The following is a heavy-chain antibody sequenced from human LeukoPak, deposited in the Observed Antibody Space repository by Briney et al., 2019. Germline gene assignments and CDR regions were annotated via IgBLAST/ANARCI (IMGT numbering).Heavy chain of an antibody. D-gene: IGHD4-11*01. CDR3: ARDRLAAPIRPTVTSS. V-gene: IGHV4-39*02. J-gene: IGHJ5*02. CDR2: IYYSGST. CDR1: GGSISSSSYY. Sequence: RPSETLSLTYTVSGGSISSSSYYWGWIRQSPGKGLEWIGSIYYSGSTSYNPSLKSRVTISVDTSKKQFSLKLSSVTAADTAAYYCARDRLAAPIRPTVTSSWGQGTLVTVSS.